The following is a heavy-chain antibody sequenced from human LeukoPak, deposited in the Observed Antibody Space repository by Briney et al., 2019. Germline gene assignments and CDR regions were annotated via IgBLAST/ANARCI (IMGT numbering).Heavy chain of an antibody. V-gene: IGHV1-69*13. CDR3: ARGGGIFGVLTTAHYYGIDV. CDR1: GGTFTNSA. Sequence: SVKVSCKASGGTFTNSAISWVRQAPGQGLELMGGINPIFRTANYAQQFQDRVTIIADESTSTAYMELSLLKFEDTAVYYCARGGGIFGVLTTAHYYGIDVWGQGTTVTVSS. D-gene: IGHD3-3*01. J-gene: IGHJ6*02. CDR2: INPIFRTA.